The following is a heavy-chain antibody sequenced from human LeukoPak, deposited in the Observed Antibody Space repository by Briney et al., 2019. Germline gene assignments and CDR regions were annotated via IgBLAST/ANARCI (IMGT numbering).Heavy chain of an antibody. D-gene: IGHD3-3*01. CDR2: IIPIFGTA. J-gene: IGHJ5*02. Sequence: GSSVKVSCKASGGTSSSYAISWVRQAPGQGLEWMGGIIPIFGTANYAQKFQGRVTITTDESTSIAYMELSSLRSEDTAVYYCARGPHRIFGVGEGFDPWGQGTLVTVSS. CDR3: ARGPHRIFGVGEGFDP. V-gene: IGHV1-69*05. CDR1: GGTSSSYA.